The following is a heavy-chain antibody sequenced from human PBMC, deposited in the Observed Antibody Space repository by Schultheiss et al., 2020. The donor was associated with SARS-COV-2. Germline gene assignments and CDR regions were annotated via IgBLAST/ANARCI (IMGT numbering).Heavy chain of an antibody. D-gene: IGHD5-12*01. J-gene: IGHJ4*02. V-gene: IGHV3-43*01. CDR2: ISWDGGST. CDR1: GFTFDDYT. CDR3: AKERYSGYDSQDRCPPVAGTGLDY. Sequence: GGSLRLSCAASGFTFDDYTMHWVRQAPGKGLEWVSLISWDGGSTYYADSVKGRFTISRDNSKNSLYLQMNSLRTEDTALYYCAKERYSGYDSQDRCPPVAGTGLDYWGQGTLVTVSS.